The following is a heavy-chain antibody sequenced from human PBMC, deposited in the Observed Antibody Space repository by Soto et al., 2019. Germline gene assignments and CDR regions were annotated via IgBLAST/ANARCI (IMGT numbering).Heavy chain of an antibody. CDR1: GFSFNFFA. CDR3: ARDIWWEPGVDAFHI. D-gene: IGHD1-26*01. Sequence: QVQLVESGGGVVQPGRSLRLSCAASGFSFNFFAMHWVRQAPGKGLEWVAAVSKDESNTYYADSVKGRFTISRDNPKNTVYLQMNSLRVEDTAVYYCARDIWWEPGVDAFHIWGQGTMVTVSP. J-gene: IGHJ3*02. V-gene: IGHV3-30-3*01. CDR2: VSKDESNT.